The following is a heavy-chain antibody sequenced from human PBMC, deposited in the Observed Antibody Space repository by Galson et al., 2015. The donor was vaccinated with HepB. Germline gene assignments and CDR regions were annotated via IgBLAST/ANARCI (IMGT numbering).Heavy chain of an antibody. J-gene: IGHJ4*02. Sequence: SLRLSCAASGFTFGDYAISWVRQAPGKGLEWVGFIRSKAYGGTTENAASVKGRFTISRDDSKSIAYLQMNSLKTEDTAVYYCARAKFTWLRLPIFDYWGQGTLVTVSS. CDR3: ARAKFTWLRLPIFDY. D-gene: IGHD5-12*01. CDR1: GFTFGDYA. V-gene: IGHV3-49*04. CDR2: IRSKAYGGTT.